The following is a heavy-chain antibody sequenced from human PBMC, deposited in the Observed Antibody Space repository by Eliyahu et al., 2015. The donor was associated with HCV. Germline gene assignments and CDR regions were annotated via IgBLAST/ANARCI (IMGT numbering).Heavy chain of an antibody. CDR2: ISSSSSYI. V-gene: IGHV3-21*01. J-gene: IGHJ6*02. D-gene: IGHD2/OR15-2a*01. Sequence: EVQLVESGGGLVKPGGSLRLSCAASGFTFSSYSMNWVRQAPGKGLEWVSSISSSSSYIYYADSVKGRFTISRDNAKNSLYLQMNSLRAEDTAVYYCARDPSRSIPYYYYGMDVWGQGTTVTVSS. CDR3: ARDPSRSIPYYYYGMDV. CDR1: GFTFSSYS.